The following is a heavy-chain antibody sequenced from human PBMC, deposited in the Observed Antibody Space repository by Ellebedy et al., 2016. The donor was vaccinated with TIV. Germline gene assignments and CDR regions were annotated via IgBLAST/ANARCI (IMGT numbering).Heavy chain of an antibody. CDR2: ISDRSTYI. CDR1: GFPFSRAW. CDR3: AREYYSKNGGPGNY. J-gene: IGHJ4*02. Sequence: GESLKISCEASGFPFSRAWMRWVRQAPGKGLEWVSSISDRSTYIYYAASVKGRFTLSRDNAKHSLYLQMDSLGADDTAVYYCAREYYSKNGGPGNYWGQGILVTVSS. D-gene: IGHD3-10*01. V-gene: IGHV3-21*01.